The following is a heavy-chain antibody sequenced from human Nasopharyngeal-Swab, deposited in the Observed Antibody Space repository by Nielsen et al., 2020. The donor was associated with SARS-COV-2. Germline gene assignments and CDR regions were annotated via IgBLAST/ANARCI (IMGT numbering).Heavy chain of an antibody. D-gene: IGHD2-2*01. CDR3: ARVNNGGGIVPASYSFFMDV. CDR2: ITRSGNT. Sequence: SQTLSLTRGLNGASFSGYYWGWIRQPPGQGLEWIGDITRSGNTNYNPALKSRVTISMATSKDEFSLKLTSVTAADTAIYFCARVNNGGGIVPASYSFFMDVWGKGTSVAVSS. J-gene: IGHJ6*03. V-gene: IGHV4-34*01. CDR1: GASFSGYY.